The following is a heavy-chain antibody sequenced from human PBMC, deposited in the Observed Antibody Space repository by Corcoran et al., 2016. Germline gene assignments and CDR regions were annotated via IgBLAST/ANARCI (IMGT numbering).Heavy chain of an antibody. CDR3: ETVRYYYGSGRAAQAELGGMDG. V-gene: IGHV1-24*01. CDR1: GYTLTELS. D-gene: IGHD3-10*01. J-gene: IGHJ6*02. Sequence: QVQLVQSGAEVKKPGASVKVSCKVSGYTLTELSMHLVRQAPGKGLEWMGGFDPEDGDTLYAQKFQGRVTMTEDTSTDTASMELSSLRSEDTDVYDWETVRYYYGSGRAAQAELGGMDGWGQGTTVTVS. CDR2: FDPEDGDT.